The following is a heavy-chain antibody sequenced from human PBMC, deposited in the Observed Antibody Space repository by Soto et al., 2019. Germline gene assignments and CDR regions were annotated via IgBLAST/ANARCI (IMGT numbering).Heavy chain of an antibody. CDR3: ATRDSIRFY. CDR1: GVSISSHDW. CDR2: SHQSGNT. J-gene: IGHJ4*02. V-gene: IGHV4-4*02. Sequence: QVQLQESGPGLVKPSGTLSLTCAVSGVSISSHDWWTWVRQPPGKGLEGIGESHQSGNTNYNSSLECRVTISVDRSKNQLSRKLASVTVADTAVYYCATRDSIRFYWGQGTMVTVSS. D-gene: IGHD6-13*01.